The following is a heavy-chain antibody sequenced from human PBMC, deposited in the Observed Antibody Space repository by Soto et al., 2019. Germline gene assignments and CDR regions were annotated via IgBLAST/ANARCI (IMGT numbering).Heavy chain of an antibody. V-gene: IGHV3-30*18. CDR3: VKAGTMAGTGTTPRSFDI. CDR2: ISFDGSNQ. Sequence: QVQLVESGGGVVQPGRSLRLSCAASGFMFNAYGMHWVRQAPGNGLEWVAVISFDGSNQYYEDSVKGRFTISRDNSKNTLYLQMHSLRADDTGVYFCVKAGTMAGTGTTPRSFDIWGRGTMVTVSS. CDR1: GFMFNAYG. J-gene: IGHJ3*02. D-gene: IGHD1-1*01.